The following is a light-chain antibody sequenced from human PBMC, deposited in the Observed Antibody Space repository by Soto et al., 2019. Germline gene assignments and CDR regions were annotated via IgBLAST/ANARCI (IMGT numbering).Light chain of an antibody. Sequence: QLVLTQPPSASGTPGQRVTIACSGSRSNIGSNTVNWYQQLPGTAPKLLIYNNNQRPSGVPDRFSGSKSGTSASLAISGLQSEDEADYYCAAWDDSLNGLVFGTGTKVTVL. CDR1: RSNIGSNT. CDR2: NNN. CDR3: AAWDDSLNGLV. J-gene: IGLJ1*01. V-gene: IGLV1-44*01.